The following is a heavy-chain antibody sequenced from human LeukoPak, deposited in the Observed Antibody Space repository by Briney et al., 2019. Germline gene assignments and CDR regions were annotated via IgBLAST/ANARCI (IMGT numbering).Heavy chain of an antibody. CDR1: GITFSRFG. CDR3: ATSLRPGGGNSFLLDY. Sequence: GGSLRLSCAASGITFSRFGMHWVRQAPGKGLEWVAVISYDGSTKYYADYVKGRFTISRDNSKNTLYLQMNSLTVHDTAVYYCATSLRPGGGNSFLLDYWGQGILVTVSS. CDR2: ISYDGSTK. V-gene: IGHV3-30*03. J-gene: IGHJ4*02. D-gene: IGHD4-23*01.